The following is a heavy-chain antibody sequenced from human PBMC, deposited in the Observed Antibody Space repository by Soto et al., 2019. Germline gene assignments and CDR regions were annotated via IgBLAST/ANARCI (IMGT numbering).Heavy chain of an antibody. V-gene: IGHV1-3*01. CDR3: ARDWPRGVVVAAMYKRGGSGWFDP. D-gene: IGHD2-15*01. CDR2: INAGNGNT. J-gene: IGHJ5*02. CDR1: GYTFTSYA. Sequence: GASVKVSCKASGYTFTSYAMHWVRQVPGQRLEWMGWINAGNGNTKYSQKFQGRVTITRDTSASTAYMELSSLRSEDTAVYYCARDWPRGVVVAAMYKRGGSGWFDPWGQGTLVTVSS.